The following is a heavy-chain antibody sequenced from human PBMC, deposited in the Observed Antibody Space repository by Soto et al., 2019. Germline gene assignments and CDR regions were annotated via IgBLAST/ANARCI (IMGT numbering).Heavy chain of an antibody. D-gene: IGHD4-17*01. CDR3: AKDRDYGDSLPSDY. CDR2: ISGGGGTT. J-gene: IGHJ4*02. CDR1: GFTFSSYA. V-gene: IGHV3-23*01. Sequence: EVQVLESGGGLVQPGVSLRLSCAASGFTFSSYAMSWVRQAPGKGLAWVSAISGGGGTTYYADSVKGQFTISRDNSKNTLYLQMNSLRAEDTAVYYCAKDRDYGDSLPSDYWGQGTLVTVSS.